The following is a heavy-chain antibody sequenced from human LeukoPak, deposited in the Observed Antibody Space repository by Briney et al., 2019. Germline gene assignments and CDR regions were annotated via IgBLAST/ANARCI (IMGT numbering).Heavy chain of an antibody. J-gene: IGHJ4*02. CDR2: ISYDGSNK. CDR3: AKDQEDYYDSSGCFDY. Sequence: PGGSLRLSCAASGFTFSSYGMHWVRQAPGKGLEWVAVISYDGSNKYYADSVKGRFTISRDNSKNTLYLQMNSLRAEDTALYYCAKDQEDYYDSSGCFDYWGQGTLVTVSS. CDR1: GFTFSSYG. V-gene: IGHV3-30*18. D-gene: IGHD3-22*01.